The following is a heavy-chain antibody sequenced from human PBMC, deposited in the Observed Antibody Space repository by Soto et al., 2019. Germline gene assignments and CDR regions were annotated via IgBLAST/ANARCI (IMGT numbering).Heavy chain of an antibody. Sequence: ASVKVSCKASGYTFTSYGISWVRQAPGQGLEWMGWISAYNGNTNYAQKLQGRVTMTTDTSTSTAYMELSSLRSEDTAVYYCARVPSENVDTAMVIDYWGQGTLVTVSS. D-gene: IGHD5-18*01. V-gene: IGHV1-18*01. CDR3: ARVPSENVDTAMVIDY. J-gene: IGHJ4*02. CDR2: ISAYNGNT. CDR1: GYTFTSYG.